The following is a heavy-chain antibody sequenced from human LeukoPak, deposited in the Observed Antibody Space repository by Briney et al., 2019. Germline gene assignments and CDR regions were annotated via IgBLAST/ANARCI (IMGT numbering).Heavy chain of an antibody. CDR2: IKQDGSEK. V-gene: IGHV3-7*01. D-gene: IGHD5-24*01. Sequence: PGGSLRLSCAASGFTFSSYWMSWVRQAPGKGLEWVANIKQDGSEKYYADSVKGRFTISRDNSKNTLYLQMNSLRAEDTAVYYCAKDLVMGHNGDYFDYWGQGTLVTVSS. J-gene: IGHJ4*02. CDR1: GFTFSSYW. CDR3: AKDLVMGHNGDYFDY.